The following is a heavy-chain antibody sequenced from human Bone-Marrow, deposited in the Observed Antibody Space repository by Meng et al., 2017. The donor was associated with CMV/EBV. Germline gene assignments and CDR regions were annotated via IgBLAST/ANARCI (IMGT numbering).Heavy chain of an antibody. V-gene: IGHV5-51*01. D-gene: IGHD2-2*01. Sequence: SFNNYWVAWVRQMPGKGLEWMGIIYPGDSETRYSPSFQGQVTMSADKSINTAYLQWSSLKASDTAIYYCARPQGYCSSTSCRGWFDPWGQGTLVTVSS. CDR3: ARPQGYCSSTSCRGWFDP. CDR1: SFNNYW. J-gene: IGHJ5*02. CDR2: IYPGDSET.